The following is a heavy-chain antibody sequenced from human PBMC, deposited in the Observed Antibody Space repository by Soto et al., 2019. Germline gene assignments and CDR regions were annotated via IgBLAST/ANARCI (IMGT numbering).Heavy chain of an antibody. CDR2: ITGSAYNI. Sequence: GGSLRLSCAASGFGFSIFTMSWVRQAPGRGLEWVSGITGSAYNIYYADSVKGRFTISRDNSKNTLYLQMTSLRVEDTAVYYCAKSGSVANSYADYFEDWGQGTLVTVSS. CDR1: GFGFSIFT. D-gene: IGHD5-12*01. CDR3: AKSGSVANSYADYFED. V-gene: IGHV3-23*01. J-gene: IGHJ1*01.